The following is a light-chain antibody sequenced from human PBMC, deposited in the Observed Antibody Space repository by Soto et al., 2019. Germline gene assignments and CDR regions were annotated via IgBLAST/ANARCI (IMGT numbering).Light chain of an antibody. CDR1: QSINNF. V-gene: IGKV1-39*01. CDR3: QHYNSYSEA. CDR2: GTS. Sequence: DIQMTQSPSSLSASVGDRVTITCRASQSINNFLNWFQQKPGKVPKLLIFGTSTLLGGVPSRFSGSGSGTDFTLTISSLQPEDFATYYCQHYNSYSEAFGQGTKVELK. J-gene: IGKJ1*01.